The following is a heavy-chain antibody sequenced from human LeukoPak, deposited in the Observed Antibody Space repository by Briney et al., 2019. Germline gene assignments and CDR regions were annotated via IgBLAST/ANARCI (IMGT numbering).Heavy chain of an antibody. Sequence: SETLSLTCTVSGGSISTSNYYWGWIRQPPGKGLEWIGNIFYSGSTYYSPSVKSRVTISLDTSRNQFSLKLNSVTAADTAVYYCARAVGGIFRFGELPYYFDYWGQGTLVTVSS. J-gene: IGHJ4*02. CDR3: ARAVGGIFRFGELPYYFDY. CDR1: GGSISTSNYY. CDR2: IFYSGST. V-gene: IGHV4-39*07. D-gene: IGHD3-10*01.